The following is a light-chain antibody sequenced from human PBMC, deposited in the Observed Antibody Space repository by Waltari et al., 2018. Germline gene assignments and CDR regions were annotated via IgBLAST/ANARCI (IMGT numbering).Light chain of an antibody. Sequence: SYELTQPPAVSVSPGQTARITCSGSALPRKHAYWYHQKSGQVPLLVIYEDNRRPSGITERFSGSSSGTKATLTITGAQADDGGDYYCYSTDSGGDHRGVCGGGTRLTVL. CDR3: YSTDSGGDHRGV. CDR2: EDN. J-gene: IGLJ3*02. V-gene: IGLV3-10*01. CDR1: ALPRKH.